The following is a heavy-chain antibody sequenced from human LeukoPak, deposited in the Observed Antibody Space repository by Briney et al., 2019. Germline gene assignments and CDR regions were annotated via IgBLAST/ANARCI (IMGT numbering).Heavy chain of an antibody. Sequence: GGSLRLSCAASGFTFSSYSMNWVRQAPGKGLEWVSSISSSSSYIYCADSVKGRFTISRDNAKNSLYLQMNSLRAEDTAVYYCAGRRPDRGVPIDYWGQGTLVTVSS. CDR3: AGRRPDRGVPIDY. J-gene: IGHJ4*02. V-gene: IGHV3-21*01. CDR1: GFTFSSYS. D-gene: IGHD3-10*01. CDR2: ISSSSSYI.